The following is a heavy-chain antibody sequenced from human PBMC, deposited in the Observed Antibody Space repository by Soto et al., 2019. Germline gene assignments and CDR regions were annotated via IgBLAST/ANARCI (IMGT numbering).Heavy chain of an antibody. V-gene: IGHV1-46*01. CDR1: GYTFTSYY. D-gene: IGHD3-9*01. CDR3: AREAGLRYFDWLSPGTDFDP. J-gene: IGHJ5*02. Sequence: QVQLVQSGAEVKKPGASVKVSCKASGYTFTSYYMHWVRQAPGQGLEWMGIINPSGGSTSYAQKFQGRVTMTRDTSTSTVYMELSSLRSEDTAVYYCAREAGLRYFDWLSPGTDFDPWGQGTLVTVSS. CDR2: INPSGGST.